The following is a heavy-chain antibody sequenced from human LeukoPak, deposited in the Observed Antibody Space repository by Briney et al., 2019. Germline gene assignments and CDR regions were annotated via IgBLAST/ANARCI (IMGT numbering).Heavy chain of an antibody. CDR1: GGSMSSYY. Sequence: SETLSLTCTVSGGSMSSYYWSWIRQPPGKEPEWIGYIYYSGTPSYNPSLKGRVTISIDTSNNHFSLELRSVTAGDTAVYYCARGWPDYYSMDIWGPGTTVTVSS. CDR3: ARGWPDYYSMDI. D-gene: IGHD2-15*01. J-gene: IGHJ6*02. CDR2: IYYSGTP. V-gene: IGHV4-59*01.